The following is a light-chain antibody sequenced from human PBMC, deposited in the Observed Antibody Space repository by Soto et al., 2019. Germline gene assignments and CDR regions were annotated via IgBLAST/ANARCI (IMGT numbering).Light chain of an antibody. CDR1: QAVSRN. CDR2: DIF. V-gene: IGKV3-11*01. J-gene: IGKJ4*01. CDR3: QQRDNWPLT. Sequence: IVLTQSPASLSLSPGERATLSCRASQAVSRNLAWYQQRAGQPPRLLIYDIFNRATGIPARFSGSGSGTDFTLTISSLEPEDFAVYCCQQRDNWPLTFGGGTRVDI.